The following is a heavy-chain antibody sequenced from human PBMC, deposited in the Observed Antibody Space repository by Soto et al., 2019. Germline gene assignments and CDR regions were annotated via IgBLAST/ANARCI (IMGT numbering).Heavy chain of an antibody. CDR1: GFTFSSYS. J-gene: IGHJ6*03. CDR2: ISSSSSYI. CDR3: ARGGSSSYFYYYMDV. Sequence: GGSLRLSCAASGFTFSSYSMNWVRQAPGKGLEWVSSISSSSSYIYYADSVKGRFTISRDNDKNSLYLQMNSLRAEDTAVYYCARGGSSSYFYYYMDVWGKGTTVTVSS. D-gene: IGHD6-6*01. V-gene: IGHV3-21*01.